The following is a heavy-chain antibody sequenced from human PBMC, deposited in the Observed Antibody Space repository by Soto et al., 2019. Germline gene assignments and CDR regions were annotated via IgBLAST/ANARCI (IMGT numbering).Heavy chain of an antibody. J-gene: IGHJ6*02. CDR2: ISSSSSTI. Sequence: GGSLRLSCAASGFTFSSYSMNWVRQAPGKGLEWVSYISSSSSTIYYADSVKGRFTISRDNAKNSLYLQMNSLRAEDTAVYYCASHSPLMVYAPNYYYYGMDVWGQGTTVTVSS. D-gene: IGHD2-8*01. V-gene: IGHV3-48*01. CDR3: ASHSPLMVYAPNYYYYGMDV. CDR1: GFTFSSYS.